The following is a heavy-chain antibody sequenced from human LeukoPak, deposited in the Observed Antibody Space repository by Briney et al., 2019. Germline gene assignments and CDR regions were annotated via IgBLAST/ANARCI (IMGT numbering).Heavy chain of an antibody. J-gene: IGHJ4*02. V-gene: IGHV4-59*12. Sequence: SETLSLTCTVSGGSISSYYWSWIRQPPGKGLEWIGYIYYSGSTNYNPSLKSRVTISVDTSKNQFSLKLSSVTAADTAVYYCAREKGIAAGTTTTISPLDYWGQGTLVTVSS. CDR3: AREKGIAAGTTTTISPLDY. CDR2: IYYSGST. CDR1: GGSISSYY. D-gene: IGHD6-13*01.